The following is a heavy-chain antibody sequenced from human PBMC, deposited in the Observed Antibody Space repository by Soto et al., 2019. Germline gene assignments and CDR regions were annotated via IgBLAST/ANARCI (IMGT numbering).Heavy chain of an antibody. V-gene: IGHV3-33*01. CDR3: AIDYLVIPHRVIDY. CDR2: IWYDGSNK. J-gene: IGHJ4*02. D-gene: IGHD2-15*01. CDR1: GFTFSSYG. Sequence: QVQLVESGGGVVQPGRSLRLSCAASGFTFSSYGMHWVRQAPGKGLEWVAVIWYDGSNKYYADSVKGRFTISRDNYKNTLYLQMNSLRAEDTAVYYCAIDYLVIPHRVIDYWGQGTLVTVSS.